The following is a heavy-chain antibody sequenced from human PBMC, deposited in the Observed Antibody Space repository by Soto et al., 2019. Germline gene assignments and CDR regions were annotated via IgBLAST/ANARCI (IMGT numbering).Heavy chain of an antibody. CDR2: INVYNGNT. CDR3: AGDPDSHYNDSLASSYP. Sequence: ASVKVSCKASGYTFTNYGISWVRQAPGQGLEWMGWINVYNGNTKYAQKVQGRVTMTTDTSTSTAYMELRSLRSDDTAVYYCAGDPDSHYNDSLASSYPWGQGTLVTVSS. D-gene: IGHD4-4*01. V-gene: IGHV1-18*01. CDR1: GYTFTNYG. J-gene: IGHJ5*02.